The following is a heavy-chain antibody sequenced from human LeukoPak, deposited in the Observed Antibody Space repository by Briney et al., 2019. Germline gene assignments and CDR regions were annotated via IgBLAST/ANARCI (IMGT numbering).Heavy chain of an antibody. D-gene: IGHD3-10*01. Sequence: ASVQLSCKISGHTLTDFPLHWVRQTPGKGLEWMGGFDPEDSGPIYAQNFQGRLTLTGDTSTDTFYMELRSLRSDDTALYFCATGRGDYYYFMDVWGKGTTVIVSS. CDR2: FDPEDSGP. CDR3: ATGRGDYYYFMDV. CDR1: GHTLTDFP. V-gene: IGHV1-24*01. J-gene: IGHJ6*03.